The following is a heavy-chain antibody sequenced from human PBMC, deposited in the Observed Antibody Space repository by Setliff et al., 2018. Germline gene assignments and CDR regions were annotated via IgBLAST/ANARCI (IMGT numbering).Heavy chain of an antibody. Sequence: GASVKVSCKVSGYTLTELSMHWVRQAPGKGLEWMGGFDPEDGTANYAQKFQGRVTITADKSTSTAYMELSSLRSEDTAVYYCATGGYSGYDYAYWGQGTLVTVS. CDR1: GYTLTELS. V-gene: IGHV1-24*01. CDR3: ATGGYSGYDYAY. D-gene: IGHD5-12*01. CDR2: FDPEDGTA. J-gene: IGHJ4*02.